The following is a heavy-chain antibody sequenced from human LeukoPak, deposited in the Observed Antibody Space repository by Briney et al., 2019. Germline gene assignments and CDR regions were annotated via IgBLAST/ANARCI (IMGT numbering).Heavy chain of an antibody. V-gene: IGHV3-23*01. CDR2: ITSSGGTL. J-gene: IGHJ4*02. D-gene: IGHD6-19*01. CDR3: TKGWEGSGWFRGSDS. Sequence: GGSLSLSCAVSGCTLSSYATSCVRHAPGKGLEWVSTITSSGGTLFYAASVKGRFTVSRDNPKNTLYLQMNSLRAEDTAVYYCTKGWEGSGWFRGSDSWGQGTLVTVSS. CDR1: GCTLSSYA.